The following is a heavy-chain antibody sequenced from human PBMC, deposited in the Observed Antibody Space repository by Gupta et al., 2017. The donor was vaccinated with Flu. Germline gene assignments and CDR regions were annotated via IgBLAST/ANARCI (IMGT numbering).Heavy chain of an antibody. Sequence: QVQLVQSGAEVKKPGSSVKVSCQASGVTFSDYAINWVRRAPGQGLEWMGGIIPVFGPTKYAQKFQGRVTITADESTTTASLELSSLRSEDTAVYYCARKGGGHCSGGTCYSFDYWGQGTLVTVSS. V-gene: IGHV1-69*01. CDR3: ARKGGGHCSGGTCYSFDY. J-gene: IGHJ4*02. CDR1: GVTFSDYA. D-gene: IGHD2-15*01. CDR2: IIPVFGPT.